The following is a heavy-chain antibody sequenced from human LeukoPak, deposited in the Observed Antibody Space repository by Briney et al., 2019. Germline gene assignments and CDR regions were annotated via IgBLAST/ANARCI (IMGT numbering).Heavy chain of an antibody. CDR2: TYYRSKWYY. CDR1: GDSVSSNSAA. D-gene: IGHD1-7*01. Sequence: SQTLSLTCAISGDSVSSNSAAWNWIRQSPSSGLEWLGRTYYRSKWYYDYALSVKSRVNINPDTSKNQFSLQLNSVTPEDTAVYYCARSLISLSTGTTNNCFDPWGQGTLVTVSS. V-gene: IGHV6-1*01. J-gene: IGHJ5*02. CDR3: ARSLISLSTGTTNNCFDP.